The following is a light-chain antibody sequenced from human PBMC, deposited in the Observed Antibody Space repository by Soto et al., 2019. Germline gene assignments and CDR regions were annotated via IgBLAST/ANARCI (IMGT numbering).Light chain of an antibody. CDR3: QQLNSYPLT. J-gene: IGKJ5*01. CDR2: AAS. V-gene: IGKV1-9*01. CDR1: QGISSS. Sequence: DIQLTQSPSFLSASVGDRVTITCRASQGISSSLAWYQQKPGKAPNLLIYAASTLQSGVPSRFSGSGSGTEFTLTITILQPEDFATYYCQQLNSYPLTFGQGTRLEIK.